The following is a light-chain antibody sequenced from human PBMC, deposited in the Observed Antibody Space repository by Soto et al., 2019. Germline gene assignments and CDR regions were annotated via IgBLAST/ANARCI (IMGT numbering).Light chain of an antibody. CDR1: SSDVGAYNF. CDR2: EVS. J-gene: IGLJ1*01. V-gene: IGLV2-14*01. CDR3: SSYTSSSTLV. Sequence: QSVLTQPASVSGSPGQSISISCTGTSSDVGAYNFVSWYQQHPGKAPKLMIYEVSNRPSGFSNRFSGSKSGNTASLTISGLQAEDEADYYCSSYTSSSTLVFGSGTQLTVL.